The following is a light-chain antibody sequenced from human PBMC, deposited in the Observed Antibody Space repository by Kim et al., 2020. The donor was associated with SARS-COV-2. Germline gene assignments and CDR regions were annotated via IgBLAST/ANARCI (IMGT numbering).Light chain of an antibody. V-gene: IGKV3-20*01. CDR1: ETVSSSS. CDR3: QQYGSSPPT. CDR2: GAS. J-gene: IGKJ1*01. Sequence: SPGERATLSCRASETVSSSSLAWYQQKPGQTPRLLIYGASNRSTGIPDRFSSSGSGTDFTLTISRLEPEDFAVYYCQQYGSSPPTFGPGTKVDIK.